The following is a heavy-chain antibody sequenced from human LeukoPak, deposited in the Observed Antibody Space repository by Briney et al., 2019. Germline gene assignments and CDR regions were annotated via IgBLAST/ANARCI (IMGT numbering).Heavy chain of an antibody. CDR3: ARDLEGLYRNPYYYYYYMDV. Sequence: SETLSLTCTVSGGSISSYYWSWIRQPPGKGLEWIGYIYYSGSTNYNPSLKSRVTMSVDTSKNQFSLKLSSVTAADTAVYYCARDLEGLYRNPYYYYYYMDVWGKGTTVTVSS. D-gene: IGHD2-8*01. J-gene: IGHJ6*03. CDR2: IYYSGST. V-gene: IGHV4-59*12. CDR1: GGSISSYY.